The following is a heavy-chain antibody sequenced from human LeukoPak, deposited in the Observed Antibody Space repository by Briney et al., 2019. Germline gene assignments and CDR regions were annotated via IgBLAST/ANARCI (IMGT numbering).Heavy chain of an antibody. CDR2: IGTIISTT. J-gene: IGHJ4*02. CDR3: ASTVYDLRGQRLIPGLDY. Sequence: GGSLRLSCADSGFTFRTYEMNWVRQAPGKGLEWVSYIGTIISTTYYADSVKGRFTVSRDDAKGSLYLQMSSLRAEDTAVYYCASTVYDLRGQRLIPGLDYWGQGTLVTVSS. D-gene: IGHD6-25*01. V-gene: IGHV3-48*03. CDR1: GFTFRTYE.